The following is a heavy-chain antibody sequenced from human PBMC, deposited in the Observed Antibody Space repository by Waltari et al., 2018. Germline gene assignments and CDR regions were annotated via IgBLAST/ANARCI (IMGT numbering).Heavy chain of an antibody. J-gene: IGHJ4*02. D-gene: IGHD6-13*01. CDR1: GGSISSSSYY. CDR3: ARGRGVIAAAGYYFDY. Sequence: QLQLQESGPGLVKPSETLSLTCTVSGGSISSSSYYWGWIRQPPGKGLEWIGSIYYSGGTYYNPSLKSRVTISVDTSKNQFSLKLSSVTAADTAVYYCARGRGVIAAAGYYFDYWGQGTLVTVSS. V-gene: IGHV4-39*07. CDR2: IYYSGGT.